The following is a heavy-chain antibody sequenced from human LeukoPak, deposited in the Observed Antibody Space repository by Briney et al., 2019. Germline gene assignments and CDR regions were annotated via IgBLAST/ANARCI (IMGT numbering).Heavy chain of an antibody. D-gene: IGHD3-10*01. CDR3: ARNGEKIGDAFDI. J-gene: IGHJ3*02. Sequence: PSETLSLTCAVSGGSISSDNYYWSWIRQPPGKGLEWIGYIYHSGSTYCSPSLKSRVSISVDTSKNQFSLKLSSVTAADTAVYYCARNGEKIGDAFDIWGQGTMVTVSS. CDR1: GGSISSDNYY. V-gene: IGHV4-30-4*01. CDR2: IYHSGST.